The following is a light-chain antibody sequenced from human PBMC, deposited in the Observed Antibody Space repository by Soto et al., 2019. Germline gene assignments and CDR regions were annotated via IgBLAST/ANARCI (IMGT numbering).Light chain of an antibody. CDR2: GAS. CDR3: KQYGSSPTWT. V-gene: IGKV3-20*01. Sequence: EIVLTQSPGTLSLSPGERATLSCRASQSVTSSYLAWYQQKSGQAPRLLIYGASSRATGIPDRFSGSGSGTDFTLTISRLEPEDFAVYYCKQYGSSPTWTFGQGTKVEIQ. CDR1: QSVTSSY. J-gene: IGKJ1*01.